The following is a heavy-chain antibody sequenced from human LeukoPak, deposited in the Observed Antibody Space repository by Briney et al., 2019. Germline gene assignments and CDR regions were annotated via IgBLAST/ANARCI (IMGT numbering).Heavy chain of an antibody. CDR1: GFTVSSNY. V-gene: IGHV3-74*01. CDR3: AKGFGAFDI. CDR2: INSDGSST. Sequence: GGSLRLSCAASGFTVSSNYMSWVRQAPGKGLVWVSRINSDGSSTSYADSVKGRFTISRDNAKNTLYLQMNSLRAEDTAVYYCAKGFGAFDIWGQGTMVTVSS. J-gene: IGHJ3*02. D-gene: IGHD3-10*01.